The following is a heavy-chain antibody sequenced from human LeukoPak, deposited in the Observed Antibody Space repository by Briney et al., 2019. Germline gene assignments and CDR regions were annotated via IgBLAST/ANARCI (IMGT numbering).Heavy chain of an antibody. D-gene: IGHD1-26*01. J-gene: IGHJ4*02. CDR3: ARAVVGATSTDY. V-gene: IGHV3-23*01. CDR2: ISGSGGST. CDR1: GFTFSSYA. Sequence: GGSLRLSCAASGFTFSSYAMSWVRQAPGKGLEWVSAISGSGGSTYYADSVKGQFTISRDNAKNSLYLQMNSLRAEDTAVYYCARAVVGATSTDYWGQGTLVTVSS.